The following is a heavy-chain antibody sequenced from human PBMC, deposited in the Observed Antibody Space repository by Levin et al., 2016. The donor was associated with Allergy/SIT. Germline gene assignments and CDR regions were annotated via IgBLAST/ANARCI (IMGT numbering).Heavy chain of an antibody. CDR1: GGSFSGYY. J-gene: IGHJ6*02. CDR3: ARDLHPPPYYYDSSGYYSHYYYGMDV. CDR2: INHSGST. Sequence: SETLSLTCAVYGGSFSGYYWSWIRQPPGKGLEWIGEINHSGSTNYNPSLKSRVTISVDTSKNQFSLKLSSVTAADTAVYYCARDLHPPPYYYDSSGYYSHYYYGMDVWGQGTTVTVSS. D-gene: IGHD3-22*01. V-gene: IGHV4-34*01.